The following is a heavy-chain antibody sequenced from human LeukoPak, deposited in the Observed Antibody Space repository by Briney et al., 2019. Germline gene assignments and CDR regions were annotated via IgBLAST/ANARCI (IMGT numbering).Heavy chain of an antibody. CDR1: GGTFSSYA. V-gene: IGHV1-69*04. Sequence: SVKVSCKASGGTFSSYAISWVRQAPGQGLEWMGRIIPILGIANYAQKFQGRVTITADKSTSTAYMELSSLRSEDTAVYYCARGGVGAAILIGDWGQGTLVTGSS. J-gene: IGHJ4*02. D-gene: IGHD2-21*02. CDR3: ARGGVGAAILIGD. CDR2: IIPILGIA.